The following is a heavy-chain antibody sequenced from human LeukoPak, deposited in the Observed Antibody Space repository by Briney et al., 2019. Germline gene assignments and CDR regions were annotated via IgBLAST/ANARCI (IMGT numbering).Heavy chain of an antibody. J-gene: IGHJ6*03. CDR1: GFTFSSSD. CDR3: ARGPPRGKYYYMDV. V-gene: IGHV3-13*01. CDR2: IGTASDT. Sequence: GGSLRLSCAASGFTFSSSDMHWVRQPTGQGLEWVSTIGTASDTYYPGSVEGRFTLSRDNAKNSLYLQMNSLTAGDTAVYYCARGPPRGKYYYMDVWGKGTTVTVSS. D-gene: IGHD1-1*01.